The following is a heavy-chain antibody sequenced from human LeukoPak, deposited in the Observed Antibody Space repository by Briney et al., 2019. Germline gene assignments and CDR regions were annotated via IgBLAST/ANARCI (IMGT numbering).Heavy chain of an antibody. J-gene: IGHJ4*02. CDR3: ARAKAGYLNDY. CDR2: MYYSGST. CDR1: GGSLSNYY. D-gene: IGHD2-21*01. V-gene: IGHV4-59*01. Sequence: SETLSLTCTVSGGSLSNYYWSWIRQPPGKGLEWIGYMYYSGSTYYNPSLKSRVTISVDTSKNQFSLKLSSVTAADTAVYYCARAKAGYLNDYWGQGTLVTVSS.